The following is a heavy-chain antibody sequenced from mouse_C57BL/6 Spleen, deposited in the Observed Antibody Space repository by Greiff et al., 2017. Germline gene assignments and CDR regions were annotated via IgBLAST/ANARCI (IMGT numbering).Heavy chain of an antibody. V-gene: IGHV1-69*01. J-gene: IGHJ3*01. CDR1: GYTFTSYW. D-gene: IGHD1-2*01. Sequence: QVQLQQPGAELVMPGASVKLSCKASGYTFTSYWMHWVKQRPGQGLEWIGEIDPSDSYTNYNQKFKGKSTLTVDKSSSTAYMQLSSLTSEDSAVYYCARGGATAGFAYWGQGTLDTVSA. CDR2: IDPSDSYT. CDR3: ARGGATAGFAY.